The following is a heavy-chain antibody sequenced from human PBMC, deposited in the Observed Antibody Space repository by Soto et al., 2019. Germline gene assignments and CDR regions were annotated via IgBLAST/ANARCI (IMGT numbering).Heavy chain of an antibody. Sequence: ASVKVSCKASGYTFTSYAMHWVRQAPGQRLEWMGWINAGNGNTKYSQKFQGRVTMTRDTSASTAYMELSSLRSDDTAVYYCARVDYYVSSGYNAFDICDQGIMVTV. D-gene: IGHD3-22*01. CDR1: GYTFTSYA. CDR3: ARVDYYVSSGYNAFDI. J-gene: IGHJ3*02. CDR2: INAGNGNT. V-gene: IGHV1-3*01.